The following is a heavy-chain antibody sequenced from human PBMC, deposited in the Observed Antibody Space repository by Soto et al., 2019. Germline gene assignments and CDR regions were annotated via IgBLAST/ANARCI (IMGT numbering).Heavy chain of an antibody. D-gene: IGHD6-13*01. V-gene: IGHV4-59*01. J-gene: IGHJ2*01. Sequence: QVQLQESGPGLVKPSETLSLTCTVSGGSISSYYWSWIRQPPGKGLEWIGYIYYSGSTNYNPSLKCRVTISVDTSKNQFSLKLSSVTAADTAVYYCARDRRDSRAGYWYFDLWGRGTLVTVSS. CDR2: IYYSGST. CDR1: GGSISSYY. CDR3: ARDRRDSRAGYWYFDL.